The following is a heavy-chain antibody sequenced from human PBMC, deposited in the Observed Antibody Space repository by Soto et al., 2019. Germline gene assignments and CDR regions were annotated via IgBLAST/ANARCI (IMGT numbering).Heavy chain of an antibody. J-gene: IGHJ4*02. CDR1: GGSITRNNHY. V-gene: IGHV4-39*01. Sequence: QLQLQESGPGLVKPSETLSLTCIVSGGSITRNNHYWGWIRQSPGKGLEWIGSILYSGSTNYNPSHKSRANLSVETAKDRFSLKMSTVTAGDTALYFCARLGSSGWYQGSYFDYWGQGTLVTVSS. CDR3: ARLGSSGWYQGSYFDY. D-gene: IGHD6-19*01. CDR2: ILYSGST.